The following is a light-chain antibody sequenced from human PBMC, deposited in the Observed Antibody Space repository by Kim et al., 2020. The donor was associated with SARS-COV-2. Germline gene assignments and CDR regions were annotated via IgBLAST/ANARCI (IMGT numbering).Light chain of an antibody. J-gene: IGKJ1*01. V-gene: IGKV1-17*03. CDR2: AAS. Sequence: DIQMTQSPSAISASVGDRVTITCRASQGISSRLAWFQQKPGKVPERLIYAASRLQSGVPSRFSGGGSGTEFTLTISSLQPEDSATYYCLQHRSYPWTFGQGTKVDIK. CDR3: LQHRSYPWT. CDR1: QGISSR.